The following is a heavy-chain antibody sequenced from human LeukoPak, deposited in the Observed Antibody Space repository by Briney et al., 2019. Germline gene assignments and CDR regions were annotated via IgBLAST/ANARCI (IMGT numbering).Heavy chain of an antibody. Sequence: GGSLRLSCAASGFTFSSYAMSWVRQAPGKGLEWVSAISGSGGSTYYADSVKGRFTISRDNSKNTLYLQMNSLRAEDTAVYYCAKDTLYYDSSGYYYWGQGTPVTVSS. CDR3: AKDTLYYDSSGYYY. V-gene: IGHV3-23*01. CDR1: GFTFSSYA. J-gene: IGHJ4*02. D-gene: IGHD3-22*01. CDR2: ISGSGGST.